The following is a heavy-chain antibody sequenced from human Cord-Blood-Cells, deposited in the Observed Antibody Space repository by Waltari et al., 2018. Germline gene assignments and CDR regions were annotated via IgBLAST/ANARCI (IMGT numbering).Heavy chain of an antibody. D-gene: IGHD6-13*01. V-gene: IGHV4-34*01. J-gene: IGHJ1*01. CDR1: GGSFSGYY. Sequence: QVQLQQWGAGLLKPSETLSLTCAVYGGSFSGYYWSWIRQPPGKGLGWIGEINRSGRTNYNPSLKSRVTIAVDTTKNQFSLKLSSVTAADTAVYYCATAFPGIAAAGTEYFQHWGQGTLVTVSS. CDR3: ATAFPGIAAAGTEYFQH. CDR2: INRSGRT.